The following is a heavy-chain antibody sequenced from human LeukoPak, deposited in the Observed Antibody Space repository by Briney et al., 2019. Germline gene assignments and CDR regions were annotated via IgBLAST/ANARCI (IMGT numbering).Heavy chain of an antibody. Sequence: SETLSLTCTVSGGSISSSSYYWGWIRQPPGKGLEWIGSIYYSGSTYYNPSLKSRVTISVDTSKNQFSLKLSSVTAADTAVYYCARGGFDWLFGHFDYWGQGTLVTVSS. J-gene: IGHJ4*02. V-gene: IGHV4-39*07. D-gene: IGHD3-9*01. CDR3: ARGGFDWLFGHFDY. CDR1: GGSISSSSYY. CDR2: IYYSGST.